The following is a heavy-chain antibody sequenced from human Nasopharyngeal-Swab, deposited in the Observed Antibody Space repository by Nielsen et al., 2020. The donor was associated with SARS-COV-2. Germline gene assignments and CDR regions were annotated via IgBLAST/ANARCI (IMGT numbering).Heavy chain of an antibody. V-gene: IGHV3-13*04. CDR3: ARGQESYSSSWLNWYFDL. J-gene: IGHJ2*01. CDR2: IGTAGDT. D-gene: IGHD6-13*01. Sequence: GESLKISCAASGFTFSSYDMHWVRQATGKGLEWVSAIGTAGDTYYPGSVKGRFTISRENAKNSLYLQMNSLRAEDTAVYYCARGQESYSSSWLNWYFDLWGRGTLVTVSS. CDR1: GFTFSSYD.